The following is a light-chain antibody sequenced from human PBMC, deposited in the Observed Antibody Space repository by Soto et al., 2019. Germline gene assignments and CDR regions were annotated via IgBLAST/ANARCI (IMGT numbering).Light chain of an antibody. J-gene: IGLJ1*01. CDR1: SSNIGAGFD. CDR2: GNS. Sequence: QSVLTQPPSVSGAPGQRVTISCTGSSSNIGAGFDVHWYQQLPGAAPKLLIYGNSNRPSGVPDRFSGSKSGTSAFLAITGLQAEDEADYYCQSYDSSLSASDVFGTGTKVTVL. V-gene: IGLV1-40*01. CDR3: QSYDSSLSASDV.